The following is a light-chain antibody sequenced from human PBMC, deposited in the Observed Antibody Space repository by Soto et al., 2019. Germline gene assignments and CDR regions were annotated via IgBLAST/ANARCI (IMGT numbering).Light chain of an antibody. CDR2: EVS. CDR1: ISDVGGYNY. J-gene: IGLJ1*01. Sequence: QSALTQPPSASGSPGQSVTISCTGTISDVGGYNYVSWYQQHPGKAPKLMIYEVSKRPSGVPDRFSGSKSGNTASLTVSGLQAEDEADYYCSSYAGRNNLVFGTGTKVTV. CDR3: SSYAGRNNLV. V-gene: IGLV2-8*01.